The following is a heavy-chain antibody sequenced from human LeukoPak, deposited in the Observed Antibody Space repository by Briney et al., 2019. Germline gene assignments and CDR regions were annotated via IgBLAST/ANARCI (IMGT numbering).Heavy chain of an antibody. Sequence: GESLRLSCAASGFTFSSYAMSWVRQAPGKGLEWVSSISGGGAGTYYADSVRGRFTISRDNSKNTLYLQMNSLRAEDTALYYCAKDFVRYNIQFDYWGQGALVTVSS. D-gene: IGHD1-1*01. J-gene: IGHJ4*02. CDR1: GFTFSSYA. CDR3: AKDFVRYNIQFDY. CDR2: ISGGGAGT. V-gene: IGHV3-23*01.